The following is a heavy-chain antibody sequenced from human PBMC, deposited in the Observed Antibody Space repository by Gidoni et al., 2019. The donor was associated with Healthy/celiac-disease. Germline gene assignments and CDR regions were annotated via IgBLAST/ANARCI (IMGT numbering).Heavy chain of an antibody. V-gene: IGHV3-9*01. CDR3: AKDISSSWYGPFDY. J-gene: IGHJ4*02. Sequence: EVQLVESGGGLVQHGRSLRLSCAASGFTFDDYAMHWVRQAPGKGLEWVSGISWNSGSIGYADSVKGRFTISRDNAKNSLYLQMNSLRAEDTALYYCAKDISSSWYGPFDYWGQGTLVTVSS. D-gene: IGHD6-13*01. CDR2: ISWNSGSI. CDR1: GFTFDDYA.